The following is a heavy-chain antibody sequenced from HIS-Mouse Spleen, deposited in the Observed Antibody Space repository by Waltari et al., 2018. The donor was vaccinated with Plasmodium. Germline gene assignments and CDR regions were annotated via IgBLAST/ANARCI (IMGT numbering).Heavy chain of an antibody. Sequence: EVQLVESGGGLVQPGGSLSISWGARGFTCSSYWMSWVRQAPGKGLEWVANIKQDGSEKYYVDSVKGRFTISRDNAKNSLYLQMNSLRAEDTAVYYCASSWYWYFDLWGRGTLVTVSS. D-gene: IGHD6-13*01. J-gene: IGHJ2*01. V-gene: IGHV3-7*02. CDR1: GFTCSSYW. CDR3: ASSWYWYFDL. CDR2: IKQDGSEK.